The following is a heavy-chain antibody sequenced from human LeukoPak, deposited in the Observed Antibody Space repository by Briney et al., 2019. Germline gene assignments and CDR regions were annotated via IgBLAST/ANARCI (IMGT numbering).Heavy chain of an antibody. D-gene: IGHD6-13*01. V-gene: IGHV4-4*07. J-gene: IGHJ4*02. CDR2: IYPSETT. CDR3: ARQSSSWWPYYFDY. CDR1: GGSISSYY. Sequence: PSETLSLTCTVSGGSISSYYWSWIRQPAGKGLEWIGRIYPSETTNYNPSFKSRVIISVDTSKNQFSLRLSSVTAADTAVYYCARQSSSWWPYYFDYWGQGTLVTVSS.